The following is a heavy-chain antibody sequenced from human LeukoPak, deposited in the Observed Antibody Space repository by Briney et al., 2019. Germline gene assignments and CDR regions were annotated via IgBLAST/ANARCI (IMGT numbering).Heavy chain of an antibody. CDR3: ARDNVVVPAATRACWFDP. CDR1: GFTFSSYW. CDR2: IKQDGSEK. Sequence: GGSLRLSCAASGFTFSSYWMSWVRQAPGKGLEWVANIKQDGSEKYYVDSVKGRFTISRDNAKNSLYLQMNSLSAEDTAVYYCARDNVVVPAATRACWFDPWGQGTLVTVSS. V-gene: IGHV3-7*03. J-gene: IGHJ5*02. D-gene: IGHD2-2*01.